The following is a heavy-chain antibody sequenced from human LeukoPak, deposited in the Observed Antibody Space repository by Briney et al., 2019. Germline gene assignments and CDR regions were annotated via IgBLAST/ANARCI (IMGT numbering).Heavy chain of an antibody. Sequence: SETLSLTCAVYGGSFGGYYWSWIRQPPGKGLEWIGEINHSGSTNYNPSLKSRVTISVDTSKNQFSLKLSSVTAADTAVYYCARDVDTAYYFDYWGQGTLVTVSS. D-gene: IGHD5-18*01. V-gene: IGHV4-34*01. J-gene: IGHJ4*02. CDR1: GGSFGGYY. CDR3: ARDVDTAYYFDY. CDR2: INHSGST.